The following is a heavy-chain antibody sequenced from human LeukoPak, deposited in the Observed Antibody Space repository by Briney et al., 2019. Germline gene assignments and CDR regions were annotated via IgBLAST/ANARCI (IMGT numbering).Heavy chain of an antibody. CDR3: AKAALLWFGGDP. Sequence: GGSLSLSCAASGFTFSSYGMHWVRQAPGKGREGVAVISYDGSNKYYADSVKGRFTISRDNSKNSLYLQMNSLRAEDTAVYYCAKAALLWFGGDPWGQGTLVTVSS. J-gene: IGHJ5*02. CDR1: GFTFSSYG. CDR2: ISYDGSNK. V-gene: IGHV3-30*18. D-gene: IGHD3-10*01.